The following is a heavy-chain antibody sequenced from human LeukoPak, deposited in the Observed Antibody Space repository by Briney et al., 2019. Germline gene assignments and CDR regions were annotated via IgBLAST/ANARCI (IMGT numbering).Heavy chain of an antibody. CDR3: ARGFGYSYGFDY. Sequence: GGSLRLSCAASGFTVSSNYMSWVRQAPGKGLEWVSVIYSGGITYYADSVKGRFTISRDNSKNTLYLQMNSLRAEDTAVYYCARGFGYSYGFDYWGLGTLVTVSS. D-gene: IGHD5-18*01. V-gene: IGHV3-53*01. CDR1: GFTVSSNY. J-gene: IGHJ4*02. CDR2: IYSGGIT.